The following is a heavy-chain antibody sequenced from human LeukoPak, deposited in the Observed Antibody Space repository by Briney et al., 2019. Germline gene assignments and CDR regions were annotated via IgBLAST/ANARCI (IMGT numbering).Heavy chain of an antibody. Sequence: SETLSLTCAVYGGSFSGYYWSWIRQPPGKGLEWIGEINHSGSTNYNPSLKSRVTISVDTSKNQFSLKLSSVTAADTAVDYCARESPRYDFWSGHGGIYYFDYWGQGTLVTVSS. CDR1: GGSFSGYY. CDR3: ARESPRYDFWSGHGGIYYFDY. J-gene: IGHJ4*02. V-gene: IGHV4-34*01. CDR2: INHSGST. D-gene: IGHD3-3*01.